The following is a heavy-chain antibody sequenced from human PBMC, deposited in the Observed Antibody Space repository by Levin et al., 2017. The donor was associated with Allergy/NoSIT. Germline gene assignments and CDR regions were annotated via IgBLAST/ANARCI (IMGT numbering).Heavy chain of an antibody. J-gene: IGHJ4*02. Sequence: HPGGSLRLSCAASEFIFSSYSMNWVRQAPGKRLEWVSYISSSRNTIYYADSVKGRFTISRDNAKNSLYLQMNSLRDEDTAVYYCARGYYYDGPAYFDFWGQGTLVTVSS. CDR1: EFIFSSYS. CDR2: ISSSRNTI. D-gene: IGHD3-22*01. V-gene: IGHV3-48*02. CDR3: ARGYYYDGPAYFDF.